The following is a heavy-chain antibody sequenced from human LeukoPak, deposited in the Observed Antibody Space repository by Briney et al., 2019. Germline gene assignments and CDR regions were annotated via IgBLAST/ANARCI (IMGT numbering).Heavy chain of an antibody. D-gene: IGHD3-22*01. CDR2: INPNSGGT. CDR1: GYTFTGYY. Sequence: ASVKVSCKASGYTFTGYYIHWVRQAPGQGLEWMGWINPNSGGTNYAQKFQGRVTMTRDTSISTAYMELSSLRSEDTAVYYCARARYYYDSSGGPGHAFDIWGQGTIVTVSS. CDR3: ARARYYYDSSGGPGHAFDI. V-gene: IGHV1-2*02. J-gene: IGHJ3*02.